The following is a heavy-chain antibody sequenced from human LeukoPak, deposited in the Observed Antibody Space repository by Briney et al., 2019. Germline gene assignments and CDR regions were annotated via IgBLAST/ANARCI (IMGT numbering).Heavy chain of an antibody. V-gene: IGHV4-59*01. Sequence: SETLSLTCTVSGGSISSYYWSWIRQPPGKGLEWIGHIYYSGSTNYNPSLKSRVTISVDTSKNQFSLKLSSVTAADTAVYYCARVGIAAGYNWFDPWGQGTLVTVSS. J-gene: IGHJ5*02. CDR3: ARVGIAAGYNWFDP. CDR1: GGSISSYY. CDR2: IYYSGST. D-gene: IGHD6-13*01.